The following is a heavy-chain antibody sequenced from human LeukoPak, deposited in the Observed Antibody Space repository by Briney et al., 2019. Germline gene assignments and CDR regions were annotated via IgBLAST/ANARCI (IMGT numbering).Heavy chain of an antibody. CDR2: IYESEST. V-gene: IGHV4-59*01. CDR3: ARSPPPFYDSSGYHYYYYMDV. J-gene: IGHJ6*03. D-gene: IGHD3-22*01. Sequence: SETMSLTCTVSGGSISNYFWSWIRQPPGRGLEWIGYIYESESTNYNPSLKSRVTISPDTSKKKFSLKLTSVTAADTAVYYCARSPPPFYDSSGYHYYYYMDVWGKGTTVTVSS. CDR1: GGSISNYF.